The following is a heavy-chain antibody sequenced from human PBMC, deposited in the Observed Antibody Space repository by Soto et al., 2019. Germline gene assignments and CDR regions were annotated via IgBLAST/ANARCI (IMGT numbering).Heavy chain of an antibody. D-gene: IGHD3-3*01. Sequence: SETLSLTCTVSGGSISSGGYYWSWIRQHPGKGLEWIGYIYYSGSTYYNPSLKSRVTISVDTSKNQFSLKLSSVTAADTAVYYCARGGYDFWSGYSNYYYGMDVWGQGTTVTVSS. J-gene: IGHJ6*02. V-gene: IGHV4-31*03. CDR1: GGSISSGGYY. CDR2: IYYSGST. CDR3: ARGGYDFWSGYSNYYYGMDV.